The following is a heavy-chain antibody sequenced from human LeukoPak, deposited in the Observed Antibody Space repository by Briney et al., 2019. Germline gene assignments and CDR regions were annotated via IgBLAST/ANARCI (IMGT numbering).Heavy chain of an antibody. J-gene: IGHJ4*02. CDR1: GDSVSSDYL. V-gene: IGHV4-38-2*02. D-gene: IGHD3-22*01. CDR3: VRRKADSSGYYYVDF. CDR2: MYHSGST. Sequence: SETLSLTCTVSGDSVSSDYLWGWVRQPPGKGLEWIGSMYHSGSTYYNPSLKSRVTIPIDTSKNQFSLRLSSVTAADTAVYYCVRRKADSSGYYYVDFWGQGTLVTVSS.